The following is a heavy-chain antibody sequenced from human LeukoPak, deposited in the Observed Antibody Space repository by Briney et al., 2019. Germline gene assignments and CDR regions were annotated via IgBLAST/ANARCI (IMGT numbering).Heavy chain of an antibody. V-gene: IGHV1-69*05. CDR1: GGTFIGYA. CDR3: ARDSRGSDSGSYYGFDP. D-gene: IGHD3-10*01. Sequence: GASVKVSCKASGGTFIGYAISWVRQAPGQGLEWMGGIIPIFGTANYAQKLQGRVTMTTDTSTSTAYMELRSLRSDDTAVYYCARDSRGSDSGSYYGFDPWGQGTLVTVSS. CDR2: IIPIFGTA. J-gene: IGHJ5*02.